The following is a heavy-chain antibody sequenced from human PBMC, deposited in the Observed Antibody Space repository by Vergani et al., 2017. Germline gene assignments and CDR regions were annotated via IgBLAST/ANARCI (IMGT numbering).Heavy chain of an antibody. Sequence: QVQLVQSGAEVKKPGASLKVSCKASGYTFTNYGISWVRQAPGQGLEWMGWISAYNGNTKIAQKLQGRVTMTTDTSTSTAYLERRSLRSDDTAVYYCARVRXYNWNDVLDWFDPWGQGTLVTVSS. CDR1: GYTFTNYG. J-gene: IGHJ5*02. D-gene: IGHD1-20*01. V-gene: IGHV1-18*01. CDR3: ARVRXYNWNDVLDWFDP. CDR2: ISAYNGNT.